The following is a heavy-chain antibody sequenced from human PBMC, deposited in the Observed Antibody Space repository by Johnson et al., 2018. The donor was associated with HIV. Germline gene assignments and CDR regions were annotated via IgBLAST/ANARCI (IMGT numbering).Heavy chain of an antibody. J-gene: IGHJ3*02. Sequence: QVQLVESGGGVVQPGRSLRLSCAASGFTFSSYGMHWVRQAPGKGLEWVAVIWYDGSNKYYADSVKGRFTISRDNSKNTLYLQMNSLRAEETAVYYCAKDRTYVQCVRPGGAFDIWGQGTMVTVSS. D-gene: IGHD6-19*01. V-gene: IGHV3-33*06. CDR2: IWYDGSNK. CDR1: GFTFSSYG. CDR3: AKDRTYVQCVRPGGAFDI.